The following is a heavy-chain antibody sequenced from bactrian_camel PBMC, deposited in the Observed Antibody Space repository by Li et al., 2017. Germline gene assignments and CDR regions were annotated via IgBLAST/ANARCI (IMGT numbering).Heavy chain of an antibody. D-gene: IGHD1*01. CDR1: GFAFSNYA. J-gene: IGHJ7*01. V-gene: IGHV3S31*01. Sequence: VQLVESGGDLVQPGGSLRLSCAASGFAFSNYAMTWIRQVPGKGLEWVASTNGGSANSYYADSVKGRFTISRDNAKNTLYLQLNSLNTEDTAMYYCAKFNRDGHWSYGMDYWGKGTQVTVS. CDR2: TNGGSANS.